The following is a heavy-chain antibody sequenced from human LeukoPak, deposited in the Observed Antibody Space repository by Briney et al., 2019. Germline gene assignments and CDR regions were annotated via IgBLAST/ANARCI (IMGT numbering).Heavy chain of an antibody. J-gene: IGHJ6*03. CDR3: ARGRFNYVNYYYYYMDV. CDR2: INHSGST. Sequence: PSETLSLTCAVYGGSFSGYYWSWIRQPPGKGLEWIGEINHSGSTNYNPSLKSRVTISVDTSKNQFSLKLSSVTAADTAVYYCARGRFNYVNYYYYYMDVWGKGTTVTVSS. CDR1: GGSFSGYY. V-gene: IGHV4-34*01. D-gene: IGHD1-7*01.